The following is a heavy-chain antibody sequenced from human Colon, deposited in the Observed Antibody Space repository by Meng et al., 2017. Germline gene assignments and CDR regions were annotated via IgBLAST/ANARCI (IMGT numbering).Heavy chain of an antibody. CDR3: ARARELWGRPLPSPFDY. CDR2: IYWDDDK. J-gene: IGHJ4*02. Sequence: QIALTESGPTLVKPTQTLTLTCSISGFALSGVTVAWIRQPPGKALECLAVIYWDDDKRYRPSLESRLTITKDTSKNQVVLTMTNVDPVDTATYYCARARELWGRPLPSPFDYWGPGTLVTVSS. V-gene: IGHV2-5*02. D-gene: IGHD7-27*01. CDR1: GFALSGVT.